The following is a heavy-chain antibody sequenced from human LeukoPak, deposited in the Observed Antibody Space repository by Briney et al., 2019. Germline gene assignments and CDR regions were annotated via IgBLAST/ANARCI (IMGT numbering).Heavy chain of an antibody. D-gene: IGHD5/OR15-5a*01. CDR2: ISSSGST. CDR1: GGSITSHY. Sequence: SETLSLNCTVSGGSITSHYWIWIRQSPEKGLVWIGDISSSGSTGYNPSLRSRVTISLDTSKNQFSLNLSSVTAADTAVYYCARGALRGFYAFFYMDVWGKGTTVTVSS. CDR3: ARGALRGFYAFFYMDV. V-gene: IGHV4-59*11. J-gene: IGHJ6*03.